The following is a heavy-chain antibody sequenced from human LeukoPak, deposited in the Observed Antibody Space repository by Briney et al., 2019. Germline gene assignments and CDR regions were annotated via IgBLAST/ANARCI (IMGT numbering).Heavy chain of an antibody. J-gene: IGHJ4*02. Sequence: SCKASGFTFSSYGMHWVRQAPGKGLEWVAVISYDGSNKYYADSVKGRFTISRDNSKNTLYLQMNSLRSDDTAVYYCARSADWEYQLLIFDYWGQGTLVTVSS. V-gene: IGHV3-30*03. CDR2: ISYDGSNK. CDR1: GFTFSSYG. CDR3: ARSADWEYQLLIFDY. D-gene: IGHD2-2*01.